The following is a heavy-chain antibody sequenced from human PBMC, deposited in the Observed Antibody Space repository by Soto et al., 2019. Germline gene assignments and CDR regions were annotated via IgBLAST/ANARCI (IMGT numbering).Heavy chain of an antibody. CDR2: ISGSGFKK. J-gene: IGHJ5*02. CDR1: GFIFENFG. CDR3: AKNQGVELVPLATVDWFDP. D-gene: IGHD1-26*01. V-gene: IGHV3-23*01. Sequence: GGSLRLSCAASGFIFENFGMSWVRQAPGKGLEWISSISGSGFKKDYADSVKGRFTISRDNSKSTVYLELNNLSAEDTAVYHCAKNQGVELVPLATVDWFDPWGQGSVVTVSS.